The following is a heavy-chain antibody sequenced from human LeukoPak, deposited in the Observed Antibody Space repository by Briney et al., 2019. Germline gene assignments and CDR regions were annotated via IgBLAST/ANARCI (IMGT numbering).Heavy chain of an antibody. CDR1: GFTFSTFW. D-gene: IGHD1-1*01. CDR2: IKEDGSEK. J-gene: IGHJ4*02. CDR3: ARGGTFVSDY. Sequence: GGSLRLSCAASGFTFSTFWMSWVRQAPGKGLEWVAKIKEDGSEKYYVDSMKGRFTVSRDNAKNSLYLKMDSLRAEDTVVYYCARGGTFVSDYWGQGTLVTVSS. V-gene: IGHV3-7*01.